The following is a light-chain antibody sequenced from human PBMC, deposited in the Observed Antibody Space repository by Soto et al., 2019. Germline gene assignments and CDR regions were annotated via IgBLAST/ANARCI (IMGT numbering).Light chain of an antibody. CDR1: QSLLYSDGDTY. V-gene: IGKV2-30*01. CDR2: KVS. J-gene: IGKJ1*01. CDR3: LQATNWPWT. Sequence: DTVMTQSPLSLSVPLGQSASISCRSSQSLLYSDGDTYLNWYHQRPGQSPRRLIHKVSQRDSGVPERISGSGSGSDFTLEISRVEAEDVGVYYCLQATNWPWTFCQGTKVDI.